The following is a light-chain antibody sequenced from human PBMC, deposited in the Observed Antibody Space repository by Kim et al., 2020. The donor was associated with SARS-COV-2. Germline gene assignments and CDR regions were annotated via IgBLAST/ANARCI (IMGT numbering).Light chain of an antibody. CDR2: DAS. Sequence: DVQVTQSPSSLSASVGDRVTITCRASQDIGKFLNWYQQKPGKAPNLLIYDASDLEAGVPSRFSGHASDTDFTFIINSLQPEDIGVYFCQVYDDIPFTFGNGTKVDIK. V-gene: IGKV1-33*01. CDR1: QDIGKF. CDR3: QVYDDIPFT. J-gene: IGKJ3*01.